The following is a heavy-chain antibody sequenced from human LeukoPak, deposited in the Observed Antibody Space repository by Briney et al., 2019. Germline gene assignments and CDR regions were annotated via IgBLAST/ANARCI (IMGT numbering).Heavy chain of an antibody. Sequence: PGGSLRLSCAASGFTVSTNYISWVRQAPGKGLEWVSIIYSGGTTYYADSVKGRFTISRDNLQMNSLRAEDTAVYYCARGPRGKIYMDVWGKGTTVTVSS. J-gene: IGHJ6*03. V-gene: IGHV3-66*02. CDR3: ARGPRGKIYMDV. D-gene: IGHD3-10*01. CDR1: GFTVSTNY. CDR2: IYSGGTT.